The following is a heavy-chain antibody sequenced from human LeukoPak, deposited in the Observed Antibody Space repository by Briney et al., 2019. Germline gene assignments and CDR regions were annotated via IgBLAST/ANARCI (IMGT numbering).Heavy chain of an antibody. CDR3: ARGGYDSSGYYYLNWFDP. J-gene: IGHJ5*02. V-gene: IGHV1-2*02. CDR1: GYTFTGYY. Sequence: ASVKVSCKASGYTFTGYYMHWVRQAPGQGLEWMGWINPNSGGTNYAQKFQGRVTMTRDTSISTAYMELSRLRSDDTAVYYCARGGYDSSGYYYLNWFDPWGQGTLVTVSS. CDR2: INPNSGGT. D-gene: IGHD3-22*01.